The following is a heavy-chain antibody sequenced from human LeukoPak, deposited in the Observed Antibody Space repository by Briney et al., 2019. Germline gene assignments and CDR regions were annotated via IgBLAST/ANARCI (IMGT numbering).Heavy chain of an antibody. J-gene: IGHJ6*03. CDR1: RFTFSGYS. Sequence: GGSLRLSCEGSRFTFSGYSMHWVRQAPGKGLEWVAVMSHDGSNKDYADSVKGRFTISRDNAKNSLYLQMNSLRDEDTALYYCAKDGQRRAVSVVTYMDVWGKGTTVTVPS. V-gene: IGHV3-30*04. CDR3: AKDGQRRAVSVVTYMDV. D-gene: IGHD6-19*01. CDR2: MSHDGSNK.